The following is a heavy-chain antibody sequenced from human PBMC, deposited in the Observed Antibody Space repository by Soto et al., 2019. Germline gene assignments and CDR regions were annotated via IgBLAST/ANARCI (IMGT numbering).Heavy chain of an antibody. Sequence: PSETLSLTCSVSGGSVNSGSYYWSWIRQHPGKGLEWIGHIYYTGSAYYTPSLKGRSTISIDTSNNQFSLKMISVTAADTAVYYCARDSRVPVGTGGYYQYGMDVWGQGTTVTVSS. D-gene: IGHD6-13*01. J-gene: IGHJ6*02. V-gene: IGHV4-31*03. CDR1: GGSVNSGSYY. CDR2: IYYTGSA. CDR3: ARDSRVPVGTGGYYQYGMDV.